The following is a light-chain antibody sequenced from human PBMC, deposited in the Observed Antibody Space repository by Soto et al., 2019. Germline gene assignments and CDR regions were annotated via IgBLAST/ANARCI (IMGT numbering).Light chain of an antibody. Sequence: MTKYTSTLSGSVGDRVTISCRASQTISSWLAWYQQKPGKAPKLLIYKASTLKSGVPSRFSGSGSGTEFTLTISSLQPDDFATYYCQHYNSYSEAFGQGTKVDIK. CDR3: QHYNSYSEA. J-gene: IGKJ1*01. CDR1: QTISSW. CDR2: KAS. V-gene: IGKV1-5*03.